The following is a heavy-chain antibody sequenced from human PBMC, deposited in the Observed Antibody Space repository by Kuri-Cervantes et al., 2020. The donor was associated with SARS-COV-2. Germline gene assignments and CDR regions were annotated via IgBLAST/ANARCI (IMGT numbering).Heavy chain of an antibody. D-gene: IGHD3-10*01. CDR3: ARGLTMDFTNTPNYYGMDV. Sequence: GESLKISCAASGFTFSSYSMNWVRQAPGKGLEWVSYVSSSSSTIYYADPVKGRFTISRDNAKNSLYLQMNSLRAEDTAVYYCARGLTMDFTNTPNYYGMDVWGQGTTVTVSS. V-gene: IGHV3-48*01. CDR1: GFTFSSYS. J-gene: IGHJ6*02. CDR2: VSSSSSTI.